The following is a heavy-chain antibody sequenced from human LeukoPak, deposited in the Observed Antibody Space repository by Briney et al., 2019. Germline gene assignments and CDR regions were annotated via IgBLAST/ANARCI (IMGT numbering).Heavy chain of an antibody. CDR1: GYTFTSYY. J-gene: IGHJ6*02. CDR2: INPSGGST. Sequence: ASVKVSCKASGYTFTSYYMHWVRQAPGQGLEWMGIINPSGGSTSYAQKFQGRVTMTRDTSTSTVYMELSSLRSEDTAVYYCARDRLVGATSVYYYYGMDVWGQGTTVTVSS. V-gene: IGHV1-46*01. CDR3: ARDRLVGATSVYYYYGMDV. D-gene: IGHD1-26*01.